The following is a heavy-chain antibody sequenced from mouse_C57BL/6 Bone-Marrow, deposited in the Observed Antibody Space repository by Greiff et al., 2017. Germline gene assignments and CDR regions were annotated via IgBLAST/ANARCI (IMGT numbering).Heavy chain of an antibody. CDR1: GYAFSSYW. V-gene: IGHV1-80*01. D-gene: IGHD1-1*01. CDR2: IYPGDGDT. Sequence: QVQLQQSGAELVKPGASVKISCKASGYAFSSYWMNWVKQRPGKGLEWIGQIYPGDGDTNYNGKFKGKATLTADKSSSTAYMQLSSLTSEDSAVYFCARSGDYYGSSLYRYFDVWGTGTTVTVSS. J-gene: IGHJ1*03. CDR3: ARSGDYYGSSLYRYFDV.